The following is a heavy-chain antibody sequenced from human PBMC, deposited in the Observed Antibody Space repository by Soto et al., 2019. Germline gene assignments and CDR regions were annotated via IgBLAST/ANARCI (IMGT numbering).Heavy chain of an antibody. CDR2: IYHSGST. Sequence: SETLSLTCVVSGYSISSGYYWGWIRQPPGKGLEWIGSIYHSGSTYYNPSLKSRVTISVDTSKNQFSLKLSSVTAADTAVYYCASPGVGATRFDYWGQGTLVTVSS. J-gene: IGHJ4*02. D-gene: IGHD1-26*01. V-gene: IGHV4-38-2*01. CDR1: GYSISSGYY. CDR3: ASPGVGATRFDY.